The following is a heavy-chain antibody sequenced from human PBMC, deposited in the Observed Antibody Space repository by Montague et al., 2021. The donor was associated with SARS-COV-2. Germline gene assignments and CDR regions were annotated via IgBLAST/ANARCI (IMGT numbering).Heavy chain of an antibody. CDR2: MYYSGST. D-gene: IGHD3-10*01. CDR3: ARDDIVLQGVTKGMDV. V-gene: IGHV4-39*07. J-gene: IGHJ6*02. Sequence: SETLSLTCTVSGGSISSRNYYWGWLRQPPGKGLVWIGNMYYSGSTYYNPSLKSRVTISIDTSKNQFSLKLSSVTAADTAVYYCARDDIVLQGVTKGMDVWGQGTTVTVSS. CDR1: GGSISSRNYY.